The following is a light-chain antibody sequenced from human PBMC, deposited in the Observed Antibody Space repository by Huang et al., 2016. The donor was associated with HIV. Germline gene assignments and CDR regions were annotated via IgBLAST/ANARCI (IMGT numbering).Light chain of an antibody. CDR3: HQRAGWPL. Sequence: EVVLTQSPATLSLSPGERATLSCRASQTISSYLAWYQHKPGQPPRLLIYDTSKRATGFPARFSGSGSGTDFTLTISSLEPEDFAVYYCHQRAGWPLFGGGTKVEIK. V-gene: IGKV3-11*01. CDR1: QTISSY. CDR2: DTS. J-gene: IGKJ4*02.